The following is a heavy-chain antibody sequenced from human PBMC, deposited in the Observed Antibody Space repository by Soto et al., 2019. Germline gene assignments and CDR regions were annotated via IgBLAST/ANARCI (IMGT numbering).Heavy chain of an antibody. CDR3: ARAGAAAGLNYFDY. J-gene: IGHJ4*02. V-gene: IGHV4-34*01. D-gene: IGHD6-13*01. Sequence: SETLSLTCAVYGGSFSGYYWSWIRQPPGKGLEWIGEINHSGSTNYNPSLKSRVTISVDTSKNQSSLKLSSVTAADTAVYYCARAGAAAGLNYFDYWGQGTLVTVSS. CDR2: INHSGST. CDR1: GGSFSGYY.